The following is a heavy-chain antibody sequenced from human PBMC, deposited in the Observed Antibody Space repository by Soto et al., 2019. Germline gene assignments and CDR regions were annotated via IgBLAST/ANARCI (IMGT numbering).Heavy chain of an antibody. Sequence: EVQLVESGGGLVQPGGSLRLSCAASGFTFSSYSMNWVRQAPGKGLEWVSSISSSSSYIYYADSVKGRFTISRDNAKNSLYLQMNSLRAEDTAVYYCASSDDILTGYSIFDYWGQGTLVTVSS. J-gene: IGHJ4*02. CDR3: ASSDDILTGYSIFDY. V-gene: IGHV3-21*01. D-gene: IGHD3-9*01. CDR2: ISSSSSYI. CDR1: GFTFSSYS.